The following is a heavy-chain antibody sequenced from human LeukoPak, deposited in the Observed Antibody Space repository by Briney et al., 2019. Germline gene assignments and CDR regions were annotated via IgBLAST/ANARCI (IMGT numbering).Heavy chain of an antibody. Sequence: SETLSLTCTVSGDSVRSGNYHWTWIRQPPGKGLEYIGYIYNSGSTFYNPSLKSRVTISADTSKKQFSLKLSSVTAADTAVYYCARKIPVDPWDYDSSDDAFDIWGQGTMVTVSS. CDR2: IYNSGST. D-gene: IGHD3-22*01. J-gene: IGHJ3*02. CDR3: ARKIPVDPWDYDSSDDAFDI. V-gene: IGHV4-61*01. CDR1: GDSVRSGNYH.